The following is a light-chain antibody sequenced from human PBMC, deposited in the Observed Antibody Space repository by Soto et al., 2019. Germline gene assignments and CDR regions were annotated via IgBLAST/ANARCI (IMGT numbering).Light chain of an antibody. Sequence: EMVMTQSLATLSVSPGERATLSCRASQSVSSNLAWYQQKPGQAPRLLIYGASTRATGIPARFSGSGSGAEFTLTISGLQSEDFAVYYCQQYNKWPYTFGQGTNLEIK. CDR3: QQYNKWPYT. J-gene: IGKJ2*01. CDR2: GAS. CDR1: QSVSSN. V-gene: IGKV3-15*01.